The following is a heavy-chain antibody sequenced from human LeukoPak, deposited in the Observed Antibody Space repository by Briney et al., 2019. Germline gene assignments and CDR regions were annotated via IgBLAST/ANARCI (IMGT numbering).Heavy chain of an antibody. CDR3: ARKRVPAGTPFDY. J-gene: IGHJ4*02. CDR1: GGSISSYY. Sequence: SETLSLTCTASGGSISSYYWGWIRQPPGKGLEWIGSIYYSGSTYYNPSLKSRVTISVDTSKNQFSLKLSSVTAADTAVYYCARKRVPAGTPFDYWGQGTLVTVSS. CDR2: IYYSGST. V-gene: IGHV4-39*07. D-gene: IGHD6-13*01.